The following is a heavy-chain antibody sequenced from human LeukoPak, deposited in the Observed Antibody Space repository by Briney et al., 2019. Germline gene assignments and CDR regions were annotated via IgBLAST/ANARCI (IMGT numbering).Heavy chain of an antibody. D-gene: IGHD3-22*01. CDR2: INPISGGT. Sequence: ASVKVSCKASGYTFTDYYLHWVRQAPGQGLEWMGWINPISGGTNYAQKFQGSVTMTRDTSITTAYMELSRLRSDDTAVYYCARASYYYDSSGYPGYYFDYWGQGTLVTVSS. CDR3: ARASYYYDSSGYPGYYFDY. CDR1: GYTFTDYY. V-gene: IGHV1-2*02. J-gene: IGHJ4*02.